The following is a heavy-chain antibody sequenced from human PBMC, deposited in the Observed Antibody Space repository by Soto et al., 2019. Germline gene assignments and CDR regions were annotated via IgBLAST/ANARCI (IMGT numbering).Heavy chain of an antibody. CDR2: INPTGGST. CDR1: GYTLTNAY. V-gene: IGHV1-46*01. Sequence: QVQLGQSGAEVKKPGASVKFSCRASGYTLTNAYMHWVRQAPGQGFEWMGIINPTGGSTNYAQKFEDRVTMTRDTSTNTVYMVLSSLRSEDTAVYYCARGLCSGGSCYVLDYWGQGAQVTVSS. D-gene: IGHD2-15*01. J-gene: IGHJ4*02. CDR3: ARGLCSGGSCYVLDY.